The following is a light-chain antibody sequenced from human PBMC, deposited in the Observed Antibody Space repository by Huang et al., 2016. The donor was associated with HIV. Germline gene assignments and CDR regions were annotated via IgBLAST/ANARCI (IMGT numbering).Light chain of an antibody. CDR2: DAS. J-gene: IGKJ3*01. Sequence: EIVMTQSPGTLSVSPGERATLSCRASQSVRSNLAWYQQTPGQAPRLLIYDASTRATGVPARFSGSGSGTQFTLSISSLQSEDFAVYYCQQYDNWPPFTFGPGTKVDIK. V-gene: IGKV3-15*01. CDR3: QQYDNWPPFT. CDR1: QSVRSN.